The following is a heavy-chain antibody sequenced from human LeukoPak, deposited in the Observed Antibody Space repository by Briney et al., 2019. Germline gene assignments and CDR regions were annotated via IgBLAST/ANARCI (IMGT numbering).Heavy chain of an antibody. Sequence: GGSLRLSCAASRLTLSSYDIHWVRQAPGKGLEWVTFISHDGSKKHYADSVKGRVTISRDNSPGTVYLEMNSLRPEDTVVYYCVKGEIQLWLRPFYSDYGPDTWGQGTTVTVSS. CDR2: ISHDGSKK. J-gene: IGHJ6*02. V-gene: IGHV3-30*18. D-gene: IGHD5-18*01. CDR1: RLTLSSYD. CDR3: VKGEIQLWLRPFYSDYGPDT.